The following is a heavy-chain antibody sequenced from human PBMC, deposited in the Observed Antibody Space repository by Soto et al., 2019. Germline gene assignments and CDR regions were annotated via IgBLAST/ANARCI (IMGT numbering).Heavy chain of an antibody. CDR1: GYTFTGYY. Sequence: QVQLVQSGAEVKKPVASVKVSCKASGYTFTGYYMHWVRQAPGQGLEWMGWINPTSGGTNYAQKFQGRVTMTRDTSISTAYMELIRLISDDTAVYYCARGGSSPYYYGLDVWGQGTKVTVSS. CDR2: INPTSGGT. D-gene: IGHD5-12*01. V-gene: IGHV1-2*02. CDR3: ARGGSSPYYYGLDV. J-gene: IGHJ6*02.